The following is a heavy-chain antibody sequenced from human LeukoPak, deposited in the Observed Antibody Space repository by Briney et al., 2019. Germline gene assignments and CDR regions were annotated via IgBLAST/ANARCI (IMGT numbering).Heavy chain of an antibody. Sequence: SETLSLTCTVSGGSISTSNYYWGWIRQPPGKGLEWIGNIFYSGSTYYSPSLKSRVTISLDTSKNQFSLKLSSVTAADTAVYYCAGSYGDLFDYWGQGTLVTVSS. J-gene: IGHJ4*02. CDR1: GGSISTSNYY. V-gene: IGHV4-39*07. CDR3: AGSYGDLFDY. D-gene: IGHD4-17*01. CDR2: IFYSGST.